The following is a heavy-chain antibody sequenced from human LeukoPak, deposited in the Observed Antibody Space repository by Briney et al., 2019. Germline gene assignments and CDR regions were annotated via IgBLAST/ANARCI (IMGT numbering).Heavy chain of an antibody. CDR1: GFTFNDPG. CDR3: ARDLRPDSGSYPQEDAFDI. CDR2: ITPNGGMT. J-gene: IGHJ3*02. Sequence: PGGSLRLSCAASGFTFNDPGMNWVRQAPGKGLEWVSGITPNGGMTGYADSVRGRFTISRDNAKNSLYLQMNSLRAEDTAVYYCARDLRPDSGSYPQEDAFDIWGQGTMVTVSS. D-gene: IGHD1-26*01. V-gene: IGHV3-20*04.